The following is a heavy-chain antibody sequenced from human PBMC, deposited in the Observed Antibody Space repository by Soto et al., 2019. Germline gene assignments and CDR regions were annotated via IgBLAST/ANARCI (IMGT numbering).Heavy chain of an antibody. CDR2: IIPIFGTA. CDR3: VRSSSSTVWDYYYGMDV. D-gene: IGHD6-6*01. V-gene: IGHV1-69*12. Sequence: QVQLVQSGAEVKKPGSSVKVSCKASGGTFSSYAISWVRQAPGQGLEWMGGIIPIFGTANYAQKFQGRVTITADESTSTAYMELSSLRSEDTAVYYCVRSSSSTVWDYYYGMDVWGQGTTVTVSS. CDR1: GGTFSSYA. J-gene: IGHJ6*02.